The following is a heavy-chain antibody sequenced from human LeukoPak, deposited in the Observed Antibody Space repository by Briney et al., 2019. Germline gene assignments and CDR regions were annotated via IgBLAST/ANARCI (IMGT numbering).Heavy chain of an antibody. D-gene: IGHD5-18*01. CDR2: ISPYNGNT. CDR3: AAHGRGYSYGYY. J-gene: IGHJ4*02. Sequence: ASVKVSCKASGYTFTNCGINWVRQAPGQGLEWMGWISPYNGNTNYAQKLQGRVTMTTDTSTSTAYMELRSLRSDDTAVYYCAAHGRGYSYGYYWGQGTLVTVSS. CDR1: GYTFTNCG. V-gene: IGHV1-18*01.